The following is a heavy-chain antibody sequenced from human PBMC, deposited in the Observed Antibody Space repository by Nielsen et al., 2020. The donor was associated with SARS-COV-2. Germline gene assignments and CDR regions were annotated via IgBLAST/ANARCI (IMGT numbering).Heavy chain of an antibody. Sequence: GASLTISCKGCGYSFTSYWIGWVRQMPGKGLEWMGIIYPGDSDTRYSPSFQGQVTISADKSISTAYLQWSSLKASDTAMYYCARHDLWFGELRPYYVDVWGKGTTVTVSS. CDR1: GYSFTSYW. D-gene: IGHD3-10*01. CDR2: IYPGDSDT. V-gene: IGHV5-51*01. CDR3: ARHDLWFGELRPYYVDV. J-gene: IGHJ6*03.